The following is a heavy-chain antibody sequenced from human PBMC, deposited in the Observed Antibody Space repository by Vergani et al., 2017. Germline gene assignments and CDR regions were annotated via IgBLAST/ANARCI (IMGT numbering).Heavy chain of an antibody. Sequence: QVQLVESGGGVVQPGRSLRLSCAASGFTFSSYGMHWVRQAPGKGLEWVAVKWYDGSNKYYADSVKGRFTISRDNSKHTLYLQMNSLRAEDTAVYYCAKDSGSRVYHYFDYWGQGTLVTVYS. CDR1: GFTFSSYG. CDR3: AKDSGSRVYHYFDY. CDR2: KWYDGSNK. J-gene: IGHJ4*02. D-gene: IGHD6-13*01. V-gene: IGHV3-33*06.